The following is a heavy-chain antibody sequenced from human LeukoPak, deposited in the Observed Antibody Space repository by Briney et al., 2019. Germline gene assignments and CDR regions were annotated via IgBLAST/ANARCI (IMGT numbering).Heavy chain of an antibody. CDR2: IYYSGST. CDR3: ARDFTYYYDSSGYSVTPGFDY. Sequence: PSETLSLTCTVSGGSISSSSYYWGWIRQPPGKGLEWIESIYYSGSTYYNPSLKSRVTISVDTSKNQFSLKLSSVTAADTAVYYCARDFTYYYDSSGYSVTPGFDYWGQGTLVTVSS. J-gene: IGHJ4*02. V-gene: IGHV4-39*07. CDR1: GGSISSSSYY. D-gene: IGHD3-22*01.